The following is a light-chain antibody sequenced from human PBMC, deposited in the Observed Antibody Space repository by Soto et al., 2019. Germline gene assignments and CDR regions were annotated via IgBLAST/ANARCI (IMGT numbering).Light chain of an antibody. CDR3: QQYGSTLYT. CDR2: GTS. Sequence: EIVLTQSPGTLSLSPGERATLSCGASQSIGTSFLAWYQQKPGQAPRLLIYGTSSRATGIPDRFSGSGSGTDFTLTISRLEPEDFAVYYCQQYGSTLYTFGQGTKLEIK. V-gene: IGKV3-20*01. CDR1: QSIGTSF. J-gene: IGKJ2*01.